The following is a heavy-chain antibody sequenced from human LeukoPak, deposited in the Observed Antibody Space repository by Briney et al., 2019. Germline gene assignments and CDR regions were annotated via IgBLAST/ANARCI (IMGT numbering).Heavy chain of an antibody. CDR1: GFTFSSYG. CDR2: IWYDGSNK. Sequence: PGGSLRLSCAASGFTFSSYGMHWVRQAPGKGLEWVAVIWYDGSNKYYADSVKGRFTISRDNAKNSLYLQMNSLRAEDAAVYYCARGGGSYYNYWGQGTLVTVSS. D-gene: IGHD1-26*01. J-gene: IGHJ4*02. V-gene: IGHV3-33*03. CDR3: ARGGGSYYNY.